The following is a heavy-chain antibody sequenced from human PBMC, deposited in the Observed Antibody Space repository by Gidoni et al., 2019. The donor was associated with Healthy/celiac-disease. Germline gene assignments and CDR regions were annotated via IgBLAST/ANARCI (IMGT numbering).Heavy chain of an antibody. J-gene: IGHJ5*02. V-gene: IGHV4-34*01. CDR1: GGPFSGYY. D-gene: IGHD6-13*01. CDR2: INHSGST. Sequence: QVQLQQWGAGLLKPSETLSLTCAVYGGPFSGYYWSWIRQPPGKGLEWIGEINHSGSTKYNPSLKSRVTISVDTSKNQFSLKLSSVTAADTAVYYCARGLRTYSSSWKNWFDPWGQGTLVTVSS. CDR3: ARGLRTYSSSWKNWFDP.